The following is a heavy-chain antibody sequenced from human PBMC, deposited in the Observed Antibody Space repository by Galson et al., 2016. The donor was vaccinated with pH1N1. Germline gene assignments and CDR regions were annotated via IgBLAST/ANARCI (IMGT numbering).Heavy chain of an antibody. D-gene: IGHD3-16*02. J-gene: IGHJ4*02. V-gene: IGHV3-7*01. CDR1: GFTFSNHW. CDR3: ARAIGSRSAY. CDR2: IKEDGSET. Sequence: SLRLSCAASGFTFSNHWMHWVRQVPGKGLEWVANIKEDGSETYYVDSVRGRFTISRDNAKNSLYLQMNSLRDEDTALYYCARAIGSRSAYWGQGTLVTVSS.